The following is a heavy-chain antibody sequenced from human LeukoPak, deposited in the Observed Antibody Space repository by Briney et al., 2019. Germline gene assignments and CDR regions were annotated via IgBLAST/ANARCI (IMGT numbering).Heavy chain of an antibody. CDR3: ATGRATVSDY. Sequence: GASVKVSCKASVYTFTNYDINWVRQATGQGLEWMGWVSPNSGITGYAQSFQGRVTMTGNTSISTAYMELSSLTSEDTAVYYCATGRATVSDYWGQRTLVTISS. D-gene: IGHD4-17*01. CDR2: VSPNSGIT. CDR1: VYTFTNYD. J-gene: IGHJ4*02. V-gene: IGHV1-8*01.